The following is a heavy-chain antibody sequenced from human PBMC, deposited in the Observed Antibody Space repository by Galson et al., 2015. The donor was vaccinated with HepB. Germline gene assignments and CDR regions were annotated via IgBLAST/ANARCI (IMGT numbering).Heavy chain of an antibody. CDR1: GYTFTGYY. CDR3: ARGEPYYDFWSGYLYYYYYGMDV. J-gene: IGHJ6*02. D-gene: IGHD3-3*01. CDR2: INPNSGGT. Sequence: SVKVSCKASGYTFTGYYMHWVRQAPGQGLEWMGWINPNSGGTNYAQKFQGWVTMTRDTSISTAYIELSRLRSDDTAVYYCARGEPYYDFWSGYLYYYYYGMDVWGQGTTVTVSS. V-gene: IGHV1-2*04.